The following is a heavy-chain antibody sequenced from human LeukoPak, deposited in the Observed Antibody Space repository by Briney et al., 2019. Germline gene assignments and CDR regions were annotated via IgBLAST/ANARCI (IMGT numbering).Heavy chain of an antibody. CDR3: ARVDRKVQLWPTERYYYYMDV. Sequence: GGSLRLSRAASGFILSSYWMSWVRQAPGKGLEWVANIKQDGSEKYYVDSVKGRFTISRDNAKNSLFLQMNSLRAEDTAVYYCARVDRKVQLWPTERYYYYMDVWGKGTTVTVSS. D-gene: IGHD5-18*01. CDR1: GFILSSYW. J-gene: IGHJ6*03. V-gene: IGHV3-7*01. CDR2: IKQDGSEK.